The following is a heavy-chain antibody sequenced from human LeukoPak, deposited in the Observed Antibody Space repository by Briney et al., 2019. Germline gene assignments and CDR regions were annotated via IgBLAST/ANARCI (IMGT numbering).Heavy chain of an antibody. CDR1: GYTFTSYD. Sequence: ASVKVSCKASGYTFTSYDINWVRQATGQGLEWMGWMNPNSGNTGYAQKFQGRVTMTRNTSISTAYMELSSLRSEDTAVYYCARGRFNWNYYYMDVWGKGTTVTVSS. D-gene: IGHD1-20*01. J-gene: IGHJ6*03. CDR2: MNPNSGNT. CDR3: ARGRFNWNYYYMDV. V-gene: IGHV1-8*01.